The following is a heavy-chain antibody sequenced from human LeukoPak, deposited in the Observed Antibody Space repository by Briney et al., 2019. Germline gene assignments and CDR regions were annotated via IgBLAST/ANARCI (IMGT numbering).Heavy chain of an antibody. D-gene: IGHD3-10*01. V-gene: IGHV3-53*01. CDR3: ARDRFYGSGSYDED. Sequence: GGSLRLSCAASGFTVSSNYMSWARQAPGKGLEWVSVIYSGGSTYYADSVKGRFTISRDNSKNTLYLQMNSLRAEDTAVYYCARDRFYGSGSYDEDWGQGTLVTVSS. CDR2: IYSGGST. CDR1: GFTVSSNY. J-gene: IGHJ4*02.